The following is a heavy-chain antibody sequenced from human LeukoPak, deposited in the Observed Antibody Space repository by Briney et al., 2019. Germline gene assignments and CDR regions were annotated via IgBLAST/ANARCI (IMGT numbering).Heavy chain of an antibody. J-gene: IGHJ4*02. CDR2: IKNDGSST. CDR3: EARSRDCGGDCFSDY. D-gene: IGHD2-21*02. V-gene: IGHV3-74*03. Sequence: GGSLRLSCAASGFTFSSYWMHWVHQAPGKGLVWVSLIKNDGSSTKYADSVKGRFTISRDNAKKMVYLQMNSLRVEDTAVYYCEARSRDCGGDCFSDYWGQGALVTVSS. CDR1: GFTFSSYW.